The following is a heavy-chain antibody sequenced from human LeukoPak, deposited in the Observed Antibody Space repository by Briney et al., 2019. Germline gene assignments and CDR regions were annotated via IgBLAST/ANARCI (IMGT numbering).Heavy chain of an antibody. D-gene: IGHD6-13*01. CDR3: AKGGQQMVQGIDY. Sequence: GGSLRLSCAASGFTFSNYAMSWVRQAPGKGLEWVSSINDSGGATYYADSVKGRFTISRDNSKNTLYMQMNSLRAEDTAVYYCAKGGQQMVQGIDYWGQGTLVTVSS. J-gene: IGHJ4*02. CDR1: GFTFSNYA. V-gene: IGHV3-23*01. CDR2: INDSGGAT.